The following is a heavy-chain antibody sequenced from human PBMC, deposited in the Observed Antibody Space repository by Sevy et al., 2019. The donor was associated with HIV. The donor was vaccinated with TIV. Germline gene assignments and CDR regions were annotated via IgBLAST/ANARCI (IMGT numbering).Heavy chain of an antibody. CDR2: IRSKAYGGTT. J-gene: IGHJ3*02. V-gene: IGHV3-49*03. Sequence: GGSLRLSCTASGFTFGDYAMSWFRQAPGKGLEWVGFIRSKAYGGTTEYAASVKGRFPISRDDSKSIAYLQMNSLKTEDTAVYYCTRDYSSSWFPTPTRNVNAFDIWGQGTMVTVSS. CDR3: TRDYSSSWFPTPTRNVNAFDI. CDR1: GFTFGDYA. D-gene: IGHD6-13*01.